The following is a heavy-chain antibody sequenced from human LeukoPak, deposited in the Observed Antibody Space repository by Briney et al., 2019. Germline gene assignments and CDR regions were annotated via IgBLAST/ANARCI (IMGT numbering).Heavy chain of an antibody. V-gene: IGHV1-8*01. D-gene: IGHD2-15*01. J-gene: IGHJ6*02. CDR3: ASGGVVVVGDGMDV. Sequence: VKVSCKASGYTFTSYDINWVRQATGQGLEWMGWMNPNSGNTGYAQKFQGRVTMTRNTSISTAYMELSSLRSEDTAVYYCASGGVVVVGDGMDVWGQGTTVTVSS. CDR1: GYTFTSYD. CDR2: MNPNSGNT.